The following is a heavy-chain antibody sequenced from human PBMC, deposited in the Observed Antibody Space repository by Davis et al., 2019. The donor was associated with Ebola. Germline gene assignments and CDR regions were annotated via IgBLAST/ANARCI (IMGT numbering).Heavy chain of an antibody. Sequence: PGGSLRLSCAASGFTFSRYWMHWVRQAPGKGLVWVSRISTDVSSTSYADSVKGRFTISRDNAKNTLYLQMNSLRGEDTAVYYCARAGFGEIYFDYWGQGTLVTVSS. D-gene: IGHD3-10*01. V-gene: IGHV3-74*01. CDR3: ARAGFGEIYFDY. CDR1: GFTFSRYW. CDR2: ISTDVSST. J-gene: IGHJ4*02.